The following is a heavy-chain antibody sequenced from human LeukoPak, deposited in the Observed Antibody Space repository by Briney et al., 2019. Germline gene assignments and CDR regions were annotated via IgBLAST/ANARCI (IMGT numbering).Heavy chain of an antibody. D-gene: IGHD3-9*01. V-gene: IGHV3-48*01. J-gene: IGHJ4*02. Sequence: GGSLRLSCAGPGFTFSGYSMNWVRQAPGKGLEWISYISSSSDRIYYVDSVKGRFTSSRDNAKNSMYLQMNSLRAEDTAVYYCAKSHHRYFEILDFWGQGSLVTVSP. CDR1: GFTFSGYS. CDR3: AKSHHRYFEILDF. CDR2: ISSSSDRI.